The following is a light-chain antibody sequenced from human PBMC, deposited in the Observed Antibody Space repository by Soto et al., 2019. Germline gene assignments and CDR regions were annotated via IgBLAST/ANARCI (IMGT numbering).Light chain of an antibody. CDR2: AAS. J-gene: IGKJ1*01. Sequence: EIVFTQSPGTLSLSPGERATLSCRASQSVSSSYLAWYQQKPGQAPMLLIYAASSRATGVQDRFSGSGSGTEFTLTISSMQPDDFATYYCQQYNSYSTFGQGTKV. V-gene: IGKV3-20*01. CDR3: QQYNSYST. CDR1: QSVSSSY.